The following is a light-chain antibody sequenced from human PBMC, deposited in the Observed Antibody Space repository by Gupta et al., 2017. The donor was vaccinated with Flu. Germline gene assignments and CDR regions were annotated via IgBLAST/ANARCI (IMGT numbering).Light chain of an antibody. Sequence: QSALTQPPSASGSPGQSATISCTGTSSDVGAYNYVSWYRQYPGRAPKLMIYGVNKRPSGVPDRFSGSKSGNTASLTVSGLQAEDEADYYCSSYAGSNIMVFGGGTKLTVL. CDR1: SSDVGAYNY. CDR2: GVN. CDR3: SSYAGSNIMV. J-gene: IGLJ3*02. V-gene: IGLV2-8*01.